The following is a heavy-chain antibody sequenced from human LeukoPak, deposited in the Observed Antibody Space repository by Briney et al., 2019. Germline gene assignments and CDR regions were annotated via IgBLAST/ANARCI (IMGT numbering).Heavy chain of an antibody. V-gene: IGHV4-38-2*01. J-gene: IGHJ5*02. CDR1: GYSISSGYY. D-gene: IGHD6-19*01. Sequence: SETLSLTCAVSGYSISSGYYWGWIRQPPGKGLEWIGSIYHSGSTYYNPSLKSRVTISVDTSKNQFSLKLSSVTAADTAVYYCARQAVAVTDLWGQGTLVTVSS. CDR2: IYHSGST. CDR3: ARQAVAVTDL.